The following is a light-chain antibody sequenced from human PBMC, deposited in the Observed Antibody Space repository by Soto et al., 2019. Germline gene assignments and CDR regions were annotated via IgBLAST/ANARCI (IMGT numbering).Light chain of an antibody. CDR1: QSVLYSSNNKNY. CDR2: CAS. J-gene: IGKJ4*01. CDR3: QQDYSTPLT. V-gene: IGKV4-1*01. Sequence: DIVMTQSPDSLAVSLGERATINCKSSQSVLYSSNNKNYLAWYQQKPGQPPKLLIYCASTRESGVPYRFSGSGSGTDFPLTISSLQAEDVAVYYCQQDYSTPLTFGGGTKVEIK.